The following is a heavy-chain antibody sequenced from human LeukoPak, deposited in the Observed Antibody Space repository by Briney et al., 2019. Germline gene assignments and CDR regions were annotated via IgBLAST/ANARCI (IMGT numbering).Heavy chain of an antibody. D-gene: IGHD1-26*01. J-gene: IGHJ3*02. CDR1: GFTYSINY. V-gene: IGHV3-53*01. Sequence: GVSLTLSCTASGFTYSINYMIGVRQAPGRALEWVSIMYRWGSTFSAGSGKGRFTISRDNYKNTLYIHMNGLRAADTAVYSCERGGRPLSAFDIWGPGTMVTVSS. CDR2: MYRWGST. CDR3: ERGGRPLSAFDI.